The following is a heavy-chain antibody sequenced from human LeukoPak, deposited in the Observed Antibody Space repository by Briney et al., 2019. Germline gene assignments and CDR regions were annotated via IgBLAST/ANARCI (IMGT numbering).Heavy chain of an antibody. V-gene: IGHV3-21*01. J-gene: IGHJ4*02. CDR3: ARDIRVAGLDY. CDR1: GFTFSSYS. D-gene: IGHD6-19*01. CDR2: ISSSSSYI. Sequence: GGSLRLSCAASGFTFSSYSMNWVRQAPGKGLEWVSSISSSSSYIYYADSVKGRFTISRDNAKNSLYLQLNSLRAEDTAVYYCARDIRVAGLDYWGQGTLVTVSS.